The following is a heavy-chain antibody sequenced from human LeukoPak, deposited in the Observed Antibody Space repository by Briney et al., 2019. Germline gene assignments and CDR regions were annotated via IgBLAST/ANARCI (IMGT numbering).Heavy chain of an antibody. Sequence: GGSLRLSCAASGFTFSNANMNWVRQAPGKGLECVGRITSKTDGGTTDYAAPVKGRFTISRDESQNTLFLQMNSLKIEDTALYYWTTFGAAALGNWGQGTLVTVSS. D-gene: IGHD4/OR15-4a*01. CDR1: GFTFSNAN. CDR2: ITSKTDGGTT. J-gene: IGHJ1*01. CDR3: TTFGAAALGN. V-gene: IGHV3-15*01.